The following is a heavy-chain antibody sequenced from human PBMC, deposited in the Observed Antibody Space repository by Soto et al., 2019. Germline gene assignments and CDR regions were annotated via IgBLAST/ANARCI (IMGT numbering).Heavy chain of an antibody. CDR3: ARSSGWSSDY. Sequence: QLQLQESGPGLVKPSETLSLTCTVSGGSISSSSYYWGWIRQPPGKGLEWIGSIYYSGSTYYNPSLMSRVTISVDTSKNQFSLKLSSVTAADTAVYYCARSSGWSSDYWGQGTLVTVSS. J-gene: IGHJ4*02. D-gene: IGHD6-19*01. CDR2: IYYSGST. V-gene: IGHV4-39*01. CDR1: GGSISSSSYY.